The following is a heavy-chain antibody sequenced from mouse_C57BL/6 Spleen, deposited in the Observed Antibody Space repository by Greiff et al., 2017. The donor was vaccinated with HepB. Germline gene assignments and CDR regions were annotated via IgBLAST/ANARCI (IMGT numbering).Heavy chain of an antibody. CDR1: GFTFSDYG. CDR3: ARLGSTMVTTDAMDY. Sequence: DVHLVESGGGLVKPGGSLKLSCAASGFTFSDYGMHWVRQAPEKGLEWVAYISSGSSTIYYADTVKGRCTISRYNAKNTLFLQMTSLRSEDTAMYYCARLGSTMVTTDAMDYWGQGTSVTVSS. CDR2: ISSGSSTI. V-gene: IGHV5-17*01. D-gene: IGHD2-2*01. J-gene: IGHJ4*01.